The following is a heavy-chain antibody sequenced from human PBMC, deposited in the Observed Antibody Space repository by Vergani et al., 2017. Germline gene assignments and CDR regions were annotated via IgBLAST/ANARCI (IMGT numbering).Heavy chain of an antibody. CDR3: AKDGWGGYYQPIYFDY. CDR1: GFTFSSYA. CDR2: ISGSGGST. V-gene: IGHV3-23*01. Sequence: EVQLLESGGGLVQPGGSLRLSCAASGFTFSSYAMSWVRQAPGKGLEWVSAISGSGGSTYYADSLKGRFTISRENSKTTLYLQMNSLRAEDTAVYYCAKDGWGGYYQPIYFDYWGQGTLVTVSS. D-gene: IGHD3-3*01. J-gene: IGHJ4*02.